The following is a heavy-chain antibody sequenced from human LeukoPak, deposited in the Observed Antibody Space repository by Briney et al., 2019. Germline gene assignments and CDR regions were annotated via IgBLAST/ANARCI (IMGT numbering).Heavy chain of an antibody. CDR3: ARENPTCSSTNCYFDY. D-gene: IGHD2-2*01. CDR1: GFSLSTYG. J-gene: IGHJ4*02. Sequence: GGSLRLSCAASGFSLSTYGMHWVRQALGKGLEWVAVIWYDGSNKDYADSVKGRFAISRDNSKNTLFLQMNSLRAEDTAVYYCARENPTCSSTNCYFDYWGQGTMVTVSS. V-gene: IGHV3-33*01. CDR2: IWYDGSNK.